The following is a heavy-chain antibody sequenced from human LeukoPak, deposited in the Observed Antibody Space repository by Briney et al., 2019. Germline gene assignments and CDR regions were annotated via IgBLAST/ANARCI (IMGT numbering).Heavy chain of an antibody. J-gene: IGHJ4*02. CDR2: ISGSGGST. Sequence: PGRSLRLSCAASGFTFNNYAMTWVRQAPRKGLERVSGISGSGGSTYYAESVKGRFTISRDNSKHTLYMQMSSLRAEDTAIYYCAKFTVRRGNSFDYWGEGTLVTVSS. D-gene: IGHD5-12*01. V-gene: IGHV3-23*01. CDR3: AKFTVRRGNSFDY. CDR1: GFTFNNYA.